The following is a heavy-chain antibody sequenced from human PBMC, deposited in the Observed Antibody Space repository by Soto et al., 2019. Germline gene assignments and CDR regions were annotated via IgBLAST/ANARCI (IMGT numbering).Heavy chain of an antibody. Sequence: QVQLVESGGGVVQPGRSLRLSCAASGFIFSRYSMHWVRQAPGKGLAWVAVISSDGSTKYYADSVKGRFNISRDNSTNALFLQMNSLRPEDTAVYFCARARDIVVVPAILDNWGQGTLVTVSS. V-gene: IGHV3-30-3*01. CDR2: ISSDGSTK. J-gene: IGHJ4*02. D-gene: IGHD2-2*01. CDR1: GFIFSRYS. CDR3: ARARDIVVVPAILDN.